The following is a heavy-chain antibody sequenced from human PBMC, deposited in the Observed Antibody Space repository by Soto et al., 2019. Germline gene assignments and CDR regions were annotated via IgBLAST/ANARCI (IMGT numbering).Heavy chain of an antibody. J-gene: IGHJ6*03. CDR1: GGSISSYY. D-gene: IGHD3-3*01. V-gene: IGHV4-59*08. Sequence: SETLSLTCTVSGGSISSYYWSWIRQPPGKGLEWIGYIYYSGSTNYNPSLKSRVTISVDTSKNQFSLKLSSVTAADTAVYYCARETYDFWSGYDHYYYMDVWGKRDHGHRLL. CDR2: IYYSGST. CDR3: ARETYDFWSGYDHYYYMDV.